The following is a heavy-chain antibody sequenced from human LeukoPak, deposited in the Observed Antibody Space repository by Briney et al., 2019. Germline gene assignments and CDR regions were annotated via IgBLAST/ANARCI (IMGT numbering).Heavy chain of an antibody. CDR1: GFPFSIYE. D-gene: IGHD6-19*01. Sequence: GGSLRLSCAVSGFPFSIYEMNWVRQAPGKGLEWVSNIGSSGTTIYYSDSVKGRFSISRDNAKSSLYLQMNSLRVEDTAVYYCALLAVASDFDYWGQGALVTVSS. V-gene: IGHV3-48*03. CDR2: IGSSGTTI. CDR3: ALLAVASDFDY. J-gene: IGHJ4*02.